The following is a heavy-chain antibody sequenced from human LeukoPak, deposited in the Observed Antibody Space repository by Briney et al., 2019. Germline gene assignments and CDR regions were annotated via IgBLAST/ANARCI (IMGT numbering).Heavy chain of an antibody. D-gene: IGHD6-13*01. Sequence: ASVKVSCKASGYTFTSYYMHWVRQAPGQGLGWMGWINPKSSGTNYAQKFQDRVTMTSDTSISTVYMELSSLRSEDTAVYYCARGSRPGKIAAAGALGYWGQGTLVTVSS. CDR1: GYTFTSYY. CDR2: INPKSSGT. V-gene: IGHV1-2*02. J-gene: IGHJ4*02. CDR3: ARGSRPGKIAAAGALGY.